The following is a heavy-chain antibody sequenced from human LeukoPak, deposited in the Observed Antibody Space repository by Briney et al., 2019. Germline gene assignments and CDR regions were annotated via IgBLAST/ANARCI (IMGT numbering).Heavy chain of an antibody. D-gene: IGHD1-1*01. J-gene: IGHJ6*03. CDR1: GFTFSSYS. CDR3: ARAPWGPKLEPQIYYYYYMDV. Sequence: GGSLRLSCAASGFTFSSYSMNWVRQAPGKGLEWVSSISSSSSYIYYADSVKGRFTISRDNAKNSLYLQMNSLRAEDTAVYYCARAPWGPKLEPQIYYYYYMDVWGKGTTVTVSS. V-gene: IGHV3-21*01. CDR2: ISSSSSYI.